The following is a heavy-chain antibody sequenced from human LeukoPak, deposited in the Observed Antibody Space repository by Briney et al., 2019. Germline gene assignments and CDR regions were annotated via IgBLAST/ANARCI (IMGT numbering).Heavy chain of an antibody. Sequence: GGSLRLSCAASGFIFSSYSMNWVGQAPGKGLEWVSGISASGGSTSYADSVRGRFTISRDNSKNTLYVQMNSLRDEDTAVYYCARGVPYASWSGPHYSGYWGQGTLVTVSS. CDR1: GFIFSSYS. D-gene: IGHD3-3*01. CDR2: ISASGGST. CDR3: ARGVPYASWSGPHYSGY. J-gene: IGHJ4*02. V-gene: IGHV3-23*01.